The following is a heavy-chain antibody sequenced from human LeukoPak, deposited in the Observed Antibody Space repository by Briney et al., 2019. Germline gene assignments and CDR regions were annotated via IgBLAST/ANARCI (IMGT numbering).Heavy chain of an antibody. Sequence: QPGGSLRLSCAATGFTFSDFGMHWVRQAPGKGLEWVAFIGSDGDKKHYVDSVRGRFTISRDDSKNTLSLQMSSLKTDDTAVYYCAKDRRASSGVGYLDYWGQGTLVTVSS. CDR2: IGSDGDKK. CDR3: AKDRRASSGVGYLDY. V-gene: IGHV3-30*02. J-gene: IGHJ4*02. CDR1: GFTFSDFG. D-gene: IGHD6-19*01.